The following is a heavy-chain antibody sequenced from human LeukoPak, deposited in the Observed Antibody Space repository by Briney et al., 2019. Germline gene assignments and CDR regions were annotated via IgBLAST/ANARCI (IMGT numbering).Heavy chain of an antibody. Sequence: SCKASGGTFSSYAMRWVRQAPGKGLEWVAVISYDGSNKYYADSVKGRFTISRDNSKNTLYLQMNSLRAEDTAVYYCARGPFSSGWTDYWGQGTLVTVSS. CDR1: GGTFSSYA. V-gene: IGHV3-30*04. CDR3: ARGPFSSGWTDY. J-gene: IGHJ4*02. D-gene: IGHD6-19*01. CDR2: ISYDGSNK.